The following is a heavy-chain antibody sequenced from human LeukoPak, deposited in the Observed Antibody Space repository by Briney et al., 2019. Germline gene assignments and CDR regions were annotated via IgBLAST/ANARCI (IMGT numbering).Heavy chain of an antibody. Sequence: SETLSLTCAVYGGSFSGYYWSWIRQPPGKGLEWIGEINHSGSTNYNPSLKSRVTISVDTSKNQFSLKLSSVAAADTAVYYCARGRGYSSGWYWGQGTLVTVSS. J-gene: IGHJ4*02. CDR2: INHSGST. CDR3: ARGRGYSSGWY. V-gene: IGHV4-34*01. D-gene: IGHD6-19*01. CDR1: GGSFSGYY.